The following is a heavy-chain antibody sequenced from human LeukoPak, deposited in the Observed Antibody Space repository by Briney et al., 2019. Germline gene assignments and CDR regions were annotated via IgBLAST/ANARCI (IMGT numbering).Heavy chain of an antibody. CDR1: GGTFSSYV. J-gene: IGHJ4*02. Sequence: SVKVSCKASGGTFSSYVISWVRQAPGQGLEWMGGIIPIFGTANYAQKFQGRVTITADESTSTAYMELSSLRSEDTAVYYCARDRLVKNYDFWSGQWNWGQGTLVTVSS. CDR2: IIPIFGTA. D-gene: IGHD3-3*01. V-gene: IGHV1-69*13. CDR3: ARDRLVKNYDFWSGQWN.